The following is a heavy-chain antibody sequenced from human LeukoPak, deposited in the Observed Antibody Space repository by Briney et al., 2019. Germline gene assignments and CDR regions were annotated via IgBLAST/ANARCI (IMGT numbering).Heavy chain of an antibody. V-gene: IGHV3-20*04. D-gene: IGHD1-26*01. CDR1: GFTADDFG. J-gene: IGHJ4*02. CDR2: TNCNGGST. Sequence: GGSLRLSCAASGFTADDFGMRWDRPAPGKGREWGFGTNCNGGSTGYADSVKVPFTISTDNAKNSMYLHMHSLRAADTDLCSCAKGSGSYYFDYWGQGTLVTVSS. CDR3: AKGSGSYYFDY.